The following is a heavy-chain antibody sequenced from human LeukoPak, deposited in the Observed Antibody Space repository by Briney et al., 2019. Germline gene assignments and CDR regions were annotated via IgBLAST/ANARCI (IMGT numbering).Heavy chain of an antibody. CDR2: IYDSGSS. J-gene: IGHJ4*02. D-gene: IGHD6-19*01. CDR3: ARVGGSGWVDY. Sequence: SETLSLTCSVSGYSISNSYYWGWIRQPPGKGLEWIGSIYDSGSSYYNPSLKSRVTISVDTSKNQLSLKVSSVTAADTAVYYCARVGGSGWVDYWGQGTLVTVSS. V-gene: IGHV4-38-2*02. CDR1: GYSISNSYY.